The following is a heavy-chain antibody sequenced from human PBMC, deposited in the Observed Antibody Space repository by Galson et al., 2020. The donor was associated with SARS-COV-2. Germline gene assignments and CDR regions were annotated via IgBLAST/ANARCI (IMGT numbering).Heavy chain of an antibody. V-gene: IGHV3-30*04. D-gene: IGHD6-19*01. CDR1: GFTFSSYA. Sequence: LSLTCAASGFTFSSYAMHWVRQAPGKGLEWVAVISYDGSNKYYADSVKGRFTISRDNSKNTLYLQMNSLRAEDTAVYYCARDVLVEMADNVDYWGQGTLVTVSS. CDR3: ARDVLVEMADNVDY. J-gene: IGHJ4*02. CDR2: ISYDGSNK.